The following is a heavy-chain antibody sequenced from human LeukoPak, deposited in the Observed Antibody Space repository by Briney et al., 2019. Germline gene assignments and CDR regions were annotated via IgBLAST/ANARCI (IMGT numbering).Heavy chain of an antibody. CDR3: ARGLYYYGSGSYDY. Sequence: SETLSLTCAVYGGSFSGYYWSWIRQPPGKGLEWIGEINHSGSTNYNPSLKSRVTISVDTSKNQFSLKLSSVTAADTAVYYCARGLYYYGSGSYDYWGQGTLVTVSS. D-gene: IGHD3-10*01. J-gene: IGHJ4*02. CDR2: INHSGST. V-gene: IGHV4-34*01. CDR1: GGSFSGYY.